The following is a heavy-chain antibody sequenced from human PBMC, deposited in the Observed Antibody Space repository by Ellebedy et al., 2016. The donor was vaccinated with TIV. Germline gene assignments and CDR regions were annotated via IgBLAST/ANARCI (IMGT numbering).Heavy chain of an antibody. CDR1: GFTFSSYN. Sequence: GGSLRLSCAASGFTFSSYNMNWVRQAPGKGLEWVSSISSGSSYIHYADSVKGRFTVSRDNARNSLYLQMNSLRAEDTAVYYCARSSSGDYWGQGTLVTVSS. CDR2: ISSGSSYI. V-gene: IGHV3-21*01. CDR3: ARSSSGDY. J-gene: IGHJ4*02. D-gene: IGHD6-19*01.